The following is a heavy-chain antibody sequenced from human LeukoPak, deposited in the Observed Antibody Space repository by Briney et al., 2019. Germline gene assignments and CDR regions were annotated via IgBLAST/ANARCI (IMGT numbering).Heavy chain of an antibody. CDR1: GGSIYRYH. J-gene: IGHJ6*04. D-gene: IGHD3-16*01. CDR2: IYYSWST. Sequence: SETLSLLCTVSGGSIYRYHESWIRQPTGKGLEWIGYIYYSWSTNYNPSLKSRLTISLNTSKNQFSLHLAAPTAADTAVYYSARDAYVSYYCYGMDVWGKGTTVTVSS. V-gene: IGHV4-59*01. CDR3: ARDAYVSYYCYGMDV.